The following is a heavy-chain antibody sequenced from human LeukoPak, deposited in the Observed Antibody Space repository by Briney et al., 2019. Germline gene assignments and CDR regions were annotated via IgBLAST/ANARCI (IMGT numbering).Heavy chain of an antibody. CDR1: GFTFSSYD. CDR3: AKARYYYDSSGYYYYFDY. D-gene: IGHD3-22*01. V-gene: IGHV3-23*01. J-gene: IGHJ4*02. CDR2: ISGSGGST. Sequence: GGSLRLSCAASGFTFSSYDMSWVRQAPGKGLEWVSAISGSGGSTYYADSVKGRFTISRDNSKNTLYLQMNSLRAEDTAVYYCAKARYYYDSSGYYYYFDYWGQGTLVTVSS.